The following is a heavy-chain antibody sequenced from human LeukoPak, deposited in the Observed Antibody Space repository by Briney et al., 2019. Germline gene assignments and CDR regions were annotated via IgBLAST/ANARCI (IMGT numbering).Heavy chain of an antibody. J-gene: IGHJ4*02. V-gene: IGHV3-23*01. D-gene: IGHD2-2*01. CDR2: ISGSGGST. CDR3: AKSGPYCSSTTCNYFDY. CDR1: GFTFSSYA. Sequence: GGSLRLSCAASGFTFSSYAMSWVRQAPGKGLEWVSAISGSGGSTYYTDSVKGRFTISRDNSKNTLYLQMNSLRAEDTAVYYCAKSGPYCSSTTCNYFDYWGQGTLVTVSS.